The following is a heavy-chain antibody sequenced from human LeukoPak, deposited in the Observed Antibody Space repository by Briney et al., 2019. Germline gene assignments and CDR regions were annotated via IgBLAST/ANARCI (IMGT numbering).Heavy chain of an antibody. CDR3: ARRYCGGDCYSDY. Sequence: PSETLSLTCTVSGGSISSYYWSWIRPPPGKGLEWIGYIYNSGSTNYNPSLKSRVTISVDTSKNQFSLKLSSVTAADTAVYYCARRYCGGDCYSDYWGQGTLVTVSS. D-gene: IGHD2-21*02. V-gene: IGHV4-59*08. CDR1: GGSISSYY. J-gene: IGHJ4*02. CDR2: IYNSGST.